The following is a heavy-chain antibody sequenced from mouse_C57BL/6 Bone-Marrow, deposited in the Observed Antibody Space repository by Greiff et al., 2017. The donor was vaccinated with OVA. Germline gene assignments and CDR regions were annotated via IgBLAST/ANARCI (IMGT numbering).Heavy chain of an antibody. CDR2: IDPANGNT. D-gene: IGHD1-1*01. CDR1: GFNIKNTY. CDR3: ALLYYGSSYGYFDY. Sequence: EVKLQQSVAELVRPGASVKLSCTASGFNIKNTYMHWVKQRPEQGLEWIGRIDPANGNTKYAPKFQGKATITADTSSNTAYLQLSSLTSEDTAIYYCALLYYGSSYGYFDYWGQGTTLTVSS. J-gene: IGHJ2*01. V-gene: IGHV14-3*01.